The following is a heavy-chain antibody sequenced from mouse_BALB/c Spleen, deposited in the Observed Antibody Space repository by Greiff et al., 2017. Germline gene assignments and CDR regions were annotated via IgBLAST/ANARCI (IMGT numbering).Heavy chain of an antibody. CDR2: IWSGGST. V-gene: IGHV2-2*02. CDR3: ARGGYDEAMDY. CDR1: GFSLTSYG. J-gene: IGHJ4*01. Sequence: VQLQQSGPGLVQPSQSLSITCTVSGFSLTSYGVHWVRQSPGKGLEWLGVIWSGGSTDYNAAFISRLSISKDNSKSQVFFKMNSLQANDTAIYYCARGGYDEAMDYWGQGTSVTVSS. D-gene: IGHD2-14*01.